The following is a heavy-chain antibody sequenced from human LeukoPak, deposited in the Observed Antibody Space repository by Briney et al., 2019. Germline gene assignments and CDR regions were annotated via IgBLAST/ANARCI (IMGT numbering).Heavy chain of an antibody. V-gene: IGHV4-61*01. Sequence: SSETLSFTSTGSGFSVNGGSYYWRWIRQPPGKQLEWIGYIYYSGSTNYNPSLKSRITISVDTSKNQFSLRLSSVTAADTAVYYCARGPRVVMNYFDYWGQGTLVTVSS. CDR2: IYYSGST. J-gene: IGHJ4*02. D-gene: IGHD3-22*01. CDR3: ARGPRVVMNYFDY. CDR1: GFSVNGGSYY.